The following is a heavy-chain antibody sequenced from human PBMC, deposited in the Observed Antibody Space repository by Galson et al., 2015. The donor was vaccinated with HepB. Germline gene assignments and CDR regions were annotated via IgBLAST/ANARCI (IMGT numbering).Heavy chain of an antibody. J-gene: IGHJ5*02. CDR3: ARDGGAWVAATTDWFDP. Sequence: SVKVSCKVSGYTLTELSMRWVRQAPGKGLEWMGGFDPEDGETIYAQKFQGRVTMTEDTSTDTAYMELSSLRSEDTAVYYCARDGGAWVAATTDWFDPWGQGTLVTVSS. CDR2: FDPEDGET. V-gene: IGHV1-24*01. D-gene: IGHD2-15*01. CDR1: GYTLTELS.